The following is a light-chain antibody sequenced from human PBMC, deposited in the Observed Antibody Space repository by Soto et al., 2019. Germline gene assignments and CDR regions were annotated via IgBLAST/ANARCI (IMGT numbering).Light chain of an antibody. CDR3: QQYKDYTYT. CDR1: QRVDRW. J-gene: IGKJ1*01. Sequence: IQMTQSPSTLSGSVGDRVTSTCRASQRVDRWLAWYQQKPRKAPKLLISDASTLESGVPSRFSGSGSVTEFTLAIASLQPDDFATYYCQQYKDYTYTFGQGTKVDIK. V-gene: IGKV1-5*01. CDR2: DAS.